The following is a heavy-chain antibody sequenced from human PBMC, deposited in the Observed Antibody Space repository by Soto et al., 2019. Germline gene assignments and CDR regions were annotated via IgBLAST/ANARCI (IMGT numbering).Heavy chain of an antibody. J-gene: IGHJ6*03. Sequence: ASVKVSCKASGYTFTSYGISWVRQAPGQGLEWMGWISAYNGNTNYAQKLQGRVTMTTDTSTSTAYMELRSLRSDDTAVYYCARVQSNGDYSYYYYYMDVWGKGTTVTVSS. CDR1: GYTFTSYG. D-gene: IGHD4-17*01. V-gene: IGHV1-18*01. CDR3: ARVQSNGDYSYYYYYMDV. CDR2: ISAYNGNT.